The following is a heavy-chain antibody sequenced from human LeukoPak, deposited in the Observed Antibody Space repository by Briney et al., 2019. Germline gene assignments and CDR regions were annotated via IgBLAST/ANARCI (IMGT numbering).Heavy chain of an antibody. D-gene: IGHD6-13*01. CDR2: IYYSGST. Sequence: PSETLSLTCTVSGGSISSSSYYWGWIRQPPGKGLEWIGSIYYSGSTYYNPSLKSRVTISVDTSKNQFSLKLSSVTAADTAVYYCARIGWGSSSWNWFDPWGQGTLVTVSS. CDR3: ARIGWGSSSWNWFDP. J-gene: IGHJ5*02. V-gene: IGHV4-39*01. CDR1: GGSISSSSYY.